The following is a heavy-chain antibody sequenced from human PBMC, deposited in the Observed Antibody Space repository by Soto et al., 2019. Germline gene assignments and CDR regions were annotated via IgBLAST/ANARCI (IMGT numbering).Heavy chain of an antibody. CDR2: IIPIFGTA. J-gene: IGHJ6*02. V-gene: IGHV1-69*12. Sequence: QVQLVQSGAEVKKPGSSVKVSCKSSGGTFSTYAISWVRQAPGQGLEWMGGIIPIFGTANYAQKFQGRVTITADDSTTXXYXEXXSLRSGDTAVYYCARDEMVVATGSRTWHYYYGMDVWGQGTTVTVSS. CDR3: ARDEMVVATGSRTWHYYYGMDV. CDR1: GGTFSTYA. D-gene: IGHD2-15*01.